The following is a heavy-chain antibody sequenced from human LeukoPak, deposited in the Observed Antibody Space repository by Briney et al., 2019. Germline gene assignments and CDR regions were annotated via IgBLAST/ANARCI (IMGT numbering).Heavy chain of an antibody. CDR2: ISWNSGSI. V-gene: IGHV3-9*01. Sequence: GGSLRLSCAASGFTFDDYAMHWVRQAPGKGLEWVSGISWNSGSIGYADSVKGRFTISRDNAKNSLYLQMNSPRAEDTALYYCAKDRGSGWLDYWGQGTLVTVSS. D-gene: IGHD6-19*01. CDR1: GFTFDDYA. CDR3: AKDRGSGWLDY. J-gene: IGHJ4*02.